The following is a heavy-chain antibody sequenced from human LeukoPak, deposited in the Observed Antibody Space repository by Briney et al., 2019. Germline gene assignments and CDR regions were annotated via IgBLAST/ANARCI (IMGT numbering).Heavy chain of an antibody. D-gene: IGHD2-8*01. Sequence: GGSLRLSCAASGFTVISNYMSWVRQAPGKGLEWVSTINGGGGSTDYADSVKGRFTISRDNSKNTLYLQMNTLRAEDTAVYYCAKLKGMAVRNWYFDFWGRGTLVTVSS. CDR3: AKLKGMAVRNWYFDF. J-gene: IGHJ2*01. CDR1: GFTVISNY. CDR2: INGGGGST. V-gene: IGHV3-23*01.